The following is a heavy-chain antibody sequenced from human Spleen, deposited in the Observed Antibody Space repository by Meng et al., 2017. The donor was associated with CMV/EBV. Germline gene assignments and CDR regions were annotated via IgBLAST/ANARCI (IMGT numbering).Heavy chain of an antibody. CDR2: IRYDGSNK. CDR3: ARSEFDP. CDR1: GFTFSRYG. J-gene: IGHJ5*02. Sequence: GESLKISCAASGFTFSRYGMHWVRQAPGKGLEWVAFIRYDGSNKYYADSVKGRFTISRDNSKNTLYLQMNSLRAEDTAVYYCARSEFDPWGQGTLVTVSS. V-gene: IGHV3-33*08.